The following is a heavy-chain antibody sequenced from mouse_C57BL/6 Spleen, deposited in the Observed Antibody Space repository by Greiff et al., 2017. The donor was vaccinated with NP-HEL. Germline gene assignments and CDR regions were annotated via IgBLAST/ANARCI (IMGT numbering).Heavy chain of an antibody. J-gene: IGHJ2*01. CDR1: GFTFSDYG. Sequence: EVKLVESGGGLVKPGGSLKLSCEASGFTFSDYGMHWVRQAPDKGLEWVAYISSCSSTIYYADTVKGRFTISRDNAKNTLFLQLTSLRSEDTAMYYCARNELDYWGQGTTLTVSS. CDR2: ISSCSSTI. CDR3: ARNELDY. V-gene: IGHV5-17*01.